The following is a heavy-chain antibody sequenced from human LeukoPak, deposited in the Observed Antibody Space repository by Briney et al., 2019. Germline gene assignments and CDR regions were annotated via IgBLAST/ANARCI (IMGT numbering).Heavy chain of an antibody. Sequence: ASVKVSCKASGYIFIGYYIHWVRQAPGQGLEWLGWINPNSGGTNYAQKFQGRVTMTRDTSISTAYMELSRLASDDTAVYFCARAYTGFEAFDYWGQGTLVTVSS. CDR3: ARAYTGFEAFDY. D-gene: IGHD5-12*01. V-gene: IGHV1-2*02. CDR2: INPNSGGT. J-gene: IGHJ4*02. CDR1: GYIFIGYY.